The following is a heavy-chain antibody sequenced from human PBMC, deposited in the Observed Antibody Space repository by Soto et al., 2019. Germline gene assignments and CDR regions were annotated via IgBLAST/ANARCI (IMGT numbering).Heavy chain of an antibody. V-gene: IGHV3-23*01. CDR3: AKGKNIVVGPGVIDY. Sequence: GGSLGLSWVASGCVFDNYVINWVRQAPGKGLEWVAGMSGSHDDHNIYYIDSVRGRFTISRDNSKSTVYLDLSHLGADDSAVYYCAKGKNIVVGPGVIDYWGQGTVVTVSS. CDR1: GCVFDNYV. CDR2: MSGSHDDHNI. D-gene: IGHD2-2*01. J-gene: IGHJ4*02.